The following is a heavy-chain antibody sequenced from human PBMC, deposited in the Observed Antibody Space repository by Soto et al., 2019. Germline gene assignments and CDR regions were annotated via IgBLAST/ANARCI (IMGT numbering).Heavy chain of an antibody. CDR2: IKLDGSER. CDR1: GFPFNTYW. CDR3: ARLGGRPDPSHPHSMDV. V-gene: IGHV3-7*03. D-gene: IGHD3-16*01. Sequence: PGGSLRLSCAASGFPFNTYWMTWVRQSPGKGLEWVANIKLDGSERHYVDSVKGRLTISRDNSKTSLYLEMSSLRAEDTAVYYCARLGGRPDPSHPHSMDVWDQGNSVTVSS. J-gene: IGHJ6*02.